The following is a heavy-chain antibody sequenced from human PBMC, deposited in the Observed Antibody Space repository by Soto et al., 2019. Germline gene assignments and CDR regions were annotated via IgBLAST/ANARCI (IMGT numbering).Heavy chain of an antibody. D-gene: IGHD7-27*01. Sequence: SETLSLTCTVSGGSVSSGSYYWSWIRQPPGKGLEWIGYIYYSGSTNYNPPLKSRVTISVDTSKNQFSLKLSSLTAADTAIYYCTRANWYSEYWGQGTLVTVSS. J-gene: IGHJ4*02. CDR2: IYYSGST. V-gene: IGHV4-61*01. CDR1: GGSVSSGSYY. CDR3: TRANWYSEY.